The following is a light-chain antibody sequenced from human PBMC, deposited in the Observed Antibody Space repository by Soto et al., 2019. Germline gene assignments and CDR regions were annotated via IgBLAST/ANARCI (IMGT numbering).Light chain of an antibody. Sequence: EIVLTQSPDTLSLSPGARATLSCRASQSVGTSLAWYQQKPGQAPRLLIYGASNRATGIPDRFSGSGSGTEYTPAISRMEPEDFAVYDCQQYGSSGTFGQGTKVDIK. CDR2: GAS. J-gene: IGKJ1*01. CDR1: QSVGTS. V-gene: IGKV3-20*01. CDR3: QQYGSSGT.